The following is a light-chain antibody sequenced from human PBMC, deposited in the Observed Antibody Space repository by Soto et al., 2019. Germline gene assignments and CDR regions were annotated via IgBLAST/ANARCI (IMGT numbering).Light chain of an antibody. CDR3: QQRSNWWT. CDR1: QSVSTNQ. CDR2: GAS. V-gene: IGKV3D-20*02. Sequence: EIVLTQSPGTLSLSPGERATLSCRASQSVSTNQLAWYQQKPGQAPRLLIYGASSRATGIPDRFSGSGSGTDFTLTISRLEPEDFAVYYCQQRSNWWTFGQGTKVDIK. J-gene: IGKJ1*01.